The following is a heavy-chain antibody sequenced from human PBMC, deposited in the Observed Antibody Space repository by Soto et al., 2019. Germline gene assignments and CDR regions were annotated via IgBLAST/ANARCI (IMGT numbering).Heavy chain of an antibody. CDR1: GGSINTGDSITNGHW. Sequence: QVQLHESGPGLVKPSGTLSLTCAVSGGSINTGDSITNGHWWGWVRQPPGKGLEWIGEIYHDGSSNYTTSLKRRVTMSVDKSKNQFSLNLRSVTAADTAIYYCAMTFHRSGVGYFHYGMDVWGQGTTVTVSS. J-gene: IGHJ6*02. D-gene: IGHD3-3*01. CDR3: AMTFHRSGVGYFHYGMDV. CDR2: IYHDGSS. V-gene: IGHV4-39*07.